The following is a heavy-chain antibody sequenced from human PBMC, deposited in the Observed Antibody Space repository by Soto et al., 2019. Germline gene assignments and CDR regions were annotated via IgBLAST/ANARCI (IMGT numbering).Heavy chain of an antibody. CDR3: ARDLPYCTNGVCHWNWFDP. D-gene: IGHD2-8*01. J-gene: IGHJ5*02. CDR1: GGSISSGDYY. CDR2: IYYSGST. V-gene: IGHV4-30-4*01. Sequence: SETLSLTCTVSGGSISSGDYYWSWIRQPPGKGLEWIGYIYYSGSTYYNPSLKSRVTISVDTSKDQFSLKLSSVTAADTAVYYCARDLPYCTNGVCHWNWFDPWGQGTLVTVSS.